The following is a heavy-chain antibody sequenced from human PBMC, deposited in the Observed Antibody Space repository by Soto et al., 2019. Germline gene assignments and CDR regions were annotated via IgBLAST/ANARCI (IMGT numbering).Heavy chain of an antibody. CDR3: ARVSQLLYGDPPGY. D-gene: IGHD2-2*02. Sequence: LGESLKISCQASGYSFTTYWISWVRQMPGKGLECMGRIDPTDSYTDYGPSFEGHVTMSVDRSINTAYLEWSSLKASDSAMYYCARVSQLLYGDPPGYWGQGTLVTVSS. CDR2: IDPTDSYT. V-gene: IGHV5-10-1*01. J-gene: IGHJ4*02. CDR1: GYSFTTYW.